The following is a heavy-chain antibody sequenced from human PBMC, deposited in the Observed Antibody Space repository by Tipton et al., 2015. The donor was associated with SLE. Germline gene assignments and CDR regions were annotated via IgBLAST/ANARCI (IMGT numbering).Heavy chain of an antibody. CDR2: IHRGGST. Sequence: SLRLSCAASGFTVSSNYMSWVRQAPGKGLECVSVIHRGGSTYYADSVKGRFTISRDNSKNTLYFQMNSLRAEDTAVYYCARVPGDPWGQGTLVTVSS. J-gene: IGHJ5*02. CDR3: ARVPGDP. V-gene: IGHV3-66*01. CDR1: GFTVSSNY.